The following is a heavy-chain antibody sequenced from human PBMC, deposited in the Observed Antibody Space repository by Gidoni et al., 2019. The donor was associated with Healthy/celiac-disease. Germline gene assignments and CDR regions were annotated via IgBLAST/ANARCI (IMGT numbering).Heavy chain of an antibody. Sequence: QVPLVESGGGVVQPGRSLRLSCAASVFTFSSSGMHWVRQAPGMGLEWVEVIWYDGSNKYYADSVKGRFTISRENSKNTLYLQMNSLRAEDTAVYYCARVLGLGLIDYWGQGTLVTVSS. CDR3: ARVLGLGLIDY. CDR1: VFTFSSSG. J-gene: IGHJ4*02. CDR2: IWYDGSNK. D-gene: IGHD3-3*02. V-gene: IGHV3-33*01.